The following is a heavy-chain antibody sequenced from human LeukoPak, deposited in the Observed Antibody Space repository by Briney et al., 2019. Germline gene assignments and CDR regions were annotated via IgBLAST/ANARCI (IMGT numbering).Heavy chain of an antibody. Sequence: SVKVSCKASGYTFTGYYMHWVRQAPGQGLEWMGRIIPILGIANYAQKFQGRVTITADKSTSTAYMELSSLRSEDTAVYYCAGEGSSGYMSYYYYGMDVWGQGTTVTVSS. CDR3: AGEGSSGYMSYYYYGMDV. CDR1: GYTFTGYY. D-gene: IGHD3-22*01. J-gene: IGHJ6*02. V-gene: IGHV1-69*04. CDR2: IIPILGIA.